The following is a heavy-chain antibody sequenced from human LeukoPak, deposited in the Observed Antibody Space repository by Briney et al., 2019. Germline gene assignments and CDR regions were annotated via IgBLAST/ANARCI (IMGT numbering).Heavy chain of an antibody. D-gene: IGHD2-2*01. V-gene: IGHV1-2*02. J-gene: IGHJ4*02. Sequence: ASVKVSCKASGYTFTCYYMHWVRQAPGQGLEWMGWINPNSGGTNYAQKFQGRVTMTRDTSISTAYMELSRLRSDDTAVYYCAKNIVVVPATYYFDYWGQGTLVTVSS. CDR2: INPNSGGT. CDR3: AKNIVVVPATYYFDY. CDR1: GYTFTCYY.